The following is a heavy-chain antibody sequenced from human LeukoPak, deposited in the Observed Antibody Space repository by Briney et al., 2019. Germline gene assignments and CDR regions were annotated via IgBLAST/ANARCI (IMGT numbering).Heavy chain of an antibody. D-gene: IGHD2-8*02. J-gene: IGHJ4*02. CDR2: INQDGTDK. CDR3: VTYSTGLYKGLEF. Sequence: PGGSLTLSCAASGFTFTTYWMSWIRQAPGKGLEWVANINQDGTDKYYVDSVKGRFTFSRDNARNSLYLQMSSLRVEDTAVYYCVTYSTGLYKGLEFWGQGTQVTVSS. CDR1: GFTFTTYW. V-gene: IGHV3-7*03.